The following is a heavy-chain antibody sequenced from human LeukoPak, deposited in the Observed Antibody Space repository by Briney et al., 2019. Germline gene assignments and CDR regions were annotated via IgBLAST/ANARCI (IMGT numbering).Heavy chain of an antibody. D-gene: IGHD1-26*01. J-gene: IGHJ4*02. CDR1: GFSFSNYW. V-gene: IGHV3-7*03. CDR2: IKQDESEK. Sequence: HPGGPLRLSCTASGFSFSNYWMSWVRQAPGKGLEWVASIKQDESEKYYVDSVKGRFTTSRDNAKSSLYLQMNALRGEDTAVYYCARLVGDVATWDCWGQGTLVTVSS. CDR3: ARLVGDVATWDC.